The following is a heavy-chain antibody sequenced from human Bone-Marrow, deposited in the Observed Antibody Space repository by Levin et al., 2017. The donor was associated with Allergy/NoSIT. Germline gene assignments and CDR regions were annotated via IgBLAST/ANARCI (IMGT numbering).Heavy chain of an antibody. J-gene: IGHJ4*02. V-gene: IGHV4-31*03. CDR3: ARGRYDFWSGYSNNYFDY. D-gene: IGHD3-3*01. Sequence: LRLSCTVSGGSISSGGYYWSWIRQHPGKGLEWIGYIYYSGSTYYNPSLKSRVTISVDTSKNQFSLKLSSVTAADTAVYYCARGRYDFWSGYSNNYFDYWGQGTLVTVSS. CDR2: IYYSGST. CDR1: GGSISSGGYY.